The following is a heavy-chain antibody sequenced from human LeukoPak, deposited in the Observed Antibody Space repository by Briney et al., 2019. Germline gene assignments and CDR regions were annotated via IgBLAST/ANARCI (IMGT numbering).Heavy chain of an antibody. CDR2: INHSGST. V-gene: IGHV4-34*01. CDR3: ARGQTTVTTLGSYYFDY. J-gene: IGHJ4*02. Sequence: SETLSLTCAVYGGSFSGYYWGWIRQPPGKGLEWIGEINHSGSTNYNPSLKSRVTISVDTSKNQFSLKLSSVTAADTAVYYCARGQTTVTTLGSYYFDYWGQGTLVTVFS. D-gene: IGHD4-17*01. CDR1: GGSFSGYY.